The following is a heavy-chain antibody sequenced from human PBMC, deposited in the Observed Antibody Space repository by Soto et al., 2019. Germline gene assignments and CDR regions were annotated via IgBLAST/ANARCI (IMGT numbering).Heavy chain of an antibody. J-gene: IGHJ4*02. CDR1: GFTFSSYA. CDR2: ISGSGGST. CDR3: AKLSITMVRGVIIGGY. Sequence: GGSLRLSCAASGFTFSSYAMSWVRQAPGKGLEWVSAISGSGGSTYYADSVKGRFTISRDNSKNTLYLQMNSLRAEDTAVYYCAKLSITMVRGVIIGGYWGQGTLVTVSS. V-gene: IGHV3-23*01. D-gene: IGHD3-10*01.